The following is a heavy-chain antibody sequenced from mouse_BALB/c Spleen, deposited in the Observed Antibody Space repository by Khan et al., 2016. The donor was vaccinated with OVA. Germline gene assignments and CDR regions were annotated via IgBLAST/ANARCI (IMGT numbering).Heavy chain of an antibody. J-gene: IGHJ4*01. CDR3: AMDPPYDSIDY. CDR1: GFSLNDYD. CDR2: IWVSGGK. V-gene: IGHV2-6-5*01. Sequence: QVQLKQSGPGLVAPSQSLSITCTVSGFSLNDYDVSWVRQPPGKGLEWMGVIWVSGGKYYNSALKPRLSFINDNMNNEVFLIINSLQADDTAMYYCAMDPPYDSIDYWGQGTSNTVSS.